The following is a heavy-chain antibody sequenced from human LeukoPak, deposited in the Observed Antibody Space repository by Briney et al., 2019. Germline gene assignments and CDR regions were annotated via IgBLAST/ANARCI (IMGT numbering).Heavy chain of an antibody. CDR1: GFTFSSCW. Sequence: GSLRLSCAASGFTFSSCWMSWVRQAPGKGLEWIGYIYYSGSTNYNPSLKSRVTISVDTSKNQFSLKLSSVTAADTAVYYCARKPLGSSRYDYWGQGTLVTVSS. D-gene: IGHD3-10*01. CDR3: ARKPLGSSRYDY. J-gene: IGHJ4*02. CDR2: IYYSGST. V-gene: IGHV4-59*12.